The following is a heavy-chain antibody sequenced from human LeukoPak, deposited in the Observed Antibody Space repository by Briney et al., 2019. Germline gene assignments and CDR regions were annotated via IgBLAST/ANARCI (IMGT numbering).Heavy chain of an antibody. CDR3: ARDVNYYDSSGYQVETNWFDP. J-gene: IGHJ5*02. Sequence: AGRSLRHSCAASGFTFSSYALSWVRQAPGKGLEWVSGITDSGTGTYYADSVKGRFTISRDNSKNTLYLQMNSLRAEDTAVYYCARDVNYYDSSGYQVETNWFDPWGQGTLVTVSS. CDR1: GFTFSSYA. CDR2: ITDSGTGT. V-gene: IGHV3-23*01. D-gene: IGHD3-22*01.